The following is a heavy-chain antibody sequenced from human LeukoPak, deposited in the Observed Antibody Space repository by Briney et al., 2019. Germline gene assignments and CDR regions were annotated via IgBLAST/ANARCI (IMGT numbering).Heavy chain of an antibody. V-gene: IGHV3-21*04. Sequence: GGSLRLSCAASGFTFSSYSMNWVRQAPGKGLEWVSSFSSSNSYIYYADSVKGRFTISRDNAKNSLYPQMNSLRAEDTALYYCAKGGYYYGSGSYSPNDAFDIWGQGTMVTVSS. CDR2: FSSSNSYI. CDR1: GFTFSSYS. D-gene: IGHD3-10*01. J-gene: IGHJ3*02. CDR3: AKGGYYYGSGSYSPNDAFDI.